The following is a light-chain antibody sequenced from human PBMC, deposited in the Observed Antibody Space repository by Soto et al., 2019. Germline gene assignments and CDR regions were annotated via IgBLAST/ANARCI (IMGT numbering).Light chain of an antibody. J-gene: IGKJ1*01. V-gene: IGKV3-15*01. CDR2: GAS. Sequence: EIVMKQSPATLSVSPEERATLSCRASQSVSSNLAWYQQKPDQAPRLLIYGASTRATGIPARFSGSGSGTEFTLTISSLQSEDFAVYYCQQYNNWPPWTFGQGTKVDIK. CDR3: QQYNNWPPWT. CDR1: QSVSSN.